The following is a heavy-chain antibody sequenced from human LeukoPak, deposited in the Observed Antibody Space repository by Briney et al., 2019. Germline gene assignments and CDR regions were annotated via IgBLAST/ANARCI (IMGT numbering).Heavy chain of an antibody. J-gene: IGHJ4*02. CDR1: GYTFTSYY. D-gene: IGHD3-10*01. V-gene: IGHV1-46*01. CDR3: ARGYGSGSYYLLYYFDY. Sequence: ASVKVSCKASGYTFTSYYMHWVRQAPGQGLEWMGMIHPSGGSTSYAQKFQGRVTMTRDTSTSTVYMELSGLRSEDTAVYYCARGYGSGSYYLLYYFDYWGQGTLVTVSS. CDR2: IHPSGGST.